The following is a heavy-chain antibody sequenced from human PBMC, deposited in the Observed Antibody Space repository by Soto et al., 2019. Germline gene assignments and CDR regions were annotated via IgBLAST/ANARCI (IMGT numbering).Heavy chain of an antibody. CDR2: ISMSGTTM. J-gene: IGHJ5*02. CDR3: ARDAIGDATNWFDP. V-gene: IGHV3-48*02. CDR1: GFSFSRYA. Sequence: EVRLVESGGGLAQPGGSLRLSCAASGFSFSRYAMNWVRQSPGKGLEWVSYISMSGTTMFYAESVKGRFIISRDNAEKSLYLQMNSLRDEDTAMYYCARDAIGDATNWFDPWGQGTLVTVSS.